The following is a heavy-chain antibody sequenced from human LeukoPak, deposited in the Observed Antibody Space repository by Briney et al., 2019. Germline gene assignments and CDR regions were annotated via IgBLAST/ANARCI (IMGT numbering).Heavy chain of an antibody. D-gene: IGHD3-10*01. CDR2: IRYDGSNK. J-gene: IGHJ4*02. Sequence: PGGSLRLSCAASGITFSSHGMHWVRQAPGKGLEWVAFIRYDGSNKYYADSVKGRFTISRDNSKNTLYLQMNSLRAEDTAVYYCAKGIYYYGSAYYFDYWGQGNLVTVSS. V-gene: IGHV3-30*02. CDR1: GITFSSHG. CDR3: AKGIYYYGSAYYFDY.